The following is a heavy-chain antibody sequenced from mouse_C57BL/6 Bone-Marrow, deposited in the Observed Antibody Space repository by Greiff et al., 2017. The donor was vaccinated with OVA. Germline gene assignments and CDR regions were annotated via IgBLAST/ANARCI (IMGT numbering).Heavy chain of an antibody. D-gene: IGHD2-4*01. J-gene: IGHJ4*01. CDR2: INPNNGGT. CDR1: GYTFTDYN. V-gene: IGHV1-18*01. CDR3: ARRYYDYEYYAMDY. Sequence: VQLQQSGPELVKPGASVKIPCKASGYTFTDYNMDWVKQSHGKSLEWIGDINPNNGGTIYNQKFKGKATLTVDKSSSTAYMELRSLTSEDTAVYYCARRYYDYEYYAMDYWGQGTSVTVSS.